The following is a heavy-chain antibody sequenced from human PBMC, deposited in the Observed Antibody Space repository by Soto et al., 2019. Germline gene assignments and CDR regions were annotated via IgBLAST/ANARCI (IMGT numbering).Heavy chain of an antibody. CDR3: ARRIVVVPAAMRGGYYYYYMDV. V-gene: IGHV4-39*01. CDR2: INHSGST. CDR1: GTSVSSGSFY. J-gene: IGHJ6*03. D-gene: IGHD2-2*01. Sequence: SETLSLTCDVSGTSVSSGSFYFHWIRQPPGKGLEWIGEINHSGSTYYNPSLKSRVTISVDTSKNQFSLKLSSVTAADTAVYYCARRIVVVPAAMRGGYYYYYMDVWGKGTTVTVSS.